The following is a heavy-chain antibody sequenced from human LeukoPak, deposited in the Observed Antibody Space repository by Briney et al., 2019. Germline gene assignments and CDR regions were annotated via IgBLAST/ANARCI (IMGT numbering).Heavy chain of an antibody. Sequence: SETLSLTCTVSGGSISSSSYYWGWIRQPPGKGLEWIGSIYYSGSTYYNPSLKSRVTISVDTSKNQFSLKLSSVTAADTAVYYCASDSGSYYLDAFDIWGQGTMVTVSS. CDR3: ASDSGSYYLDAFDI. J-gene: IGHJ3*02. D-gene: IGHD1-26*01. CDR2: IYYSGST. CDR1: GGSISSSSYY. V-gene: IGHV4-39*01.